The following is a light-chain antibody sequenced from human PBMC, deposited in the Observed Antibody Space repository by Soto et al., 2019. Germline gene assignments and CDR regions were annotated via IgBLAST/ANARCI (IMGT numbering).Light chain of an antibody. CDR1: SSNIGSNT. CDR2: STN. Sequence: QSVLTQPPSASGTPGQRVTISCSGSSSNIGSNTVNWYQQLPGTAPKLLLYSTNQRPSGVPDRFSGSKSGPSASLAISGLQYEDEAEYYCAAGDDSLNVHVVFGGGTKHTVL. V-gene: IGLV1-44*01. J-gene: IGLJ2*01. CDR3: AAGDDSLNVHVV.